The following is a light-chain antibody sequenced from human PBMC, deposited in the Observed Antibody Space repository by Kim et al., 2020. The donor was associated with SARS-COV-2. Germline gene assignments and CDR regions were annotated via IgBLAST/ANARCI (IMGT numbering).Light chain of an antibody. CDR2: QDS. Sequence: VSVYPGQTASITCSGDKLGDKYACWYQQKPGQSPVLVIYQDSKRPSGIPERFSGSNSGNTATLTISGTQAMDEADYYCQAWDSIVVFGGGTQLTVL. CDR3: QAWDSIVV. V-gene: IGLV3-1*01. CDR1: KLGDKY. J-gene: IGLJ2*01.